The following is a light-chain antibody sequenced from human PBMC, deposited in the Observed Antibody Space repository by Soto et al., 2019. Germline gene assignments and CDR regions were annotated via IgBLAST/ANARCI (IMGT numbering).Light chain of an antibody. CDR3: QQYGNSPDT. V-gene: IGKV3-20*01. J-gene: IGKJ4*01. CDR2: DAS. Sequence: EIVLPQSPDTLSLSPGEGATLSCRASQSVRSDYLAWYQQKPGQAPRVLIYDASSRATGIPDRFSGSGSGTDFTLTVSRLEPEDFAVYYCQQYGNSPDTFGGGTKVEIK. CDR1: QSVRSDY.